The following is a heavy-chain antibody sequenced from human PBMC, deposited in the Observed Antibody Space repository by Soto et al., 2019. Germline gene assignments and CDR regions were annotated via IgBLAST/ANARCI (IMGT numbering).Heavy chain of an antibody. Sequence: GGSLRLFCGASGFIFSNFDMHWVRQTTEKGLEWVSGIGFAGDTNYSGSVKGRFTVSRENAKNSLFLQMNSLRVGDTAVYYCVRGLPGGFDPWGQGTLVTVSS. CDR3: VRGLPGGFDP. CDR2: IGFAGDT. V-gene: IGHV3-13*01. D-gene: IGHD3-10*01. J-gene: IGHJ5*02. CDR1: GFIFSNFD.